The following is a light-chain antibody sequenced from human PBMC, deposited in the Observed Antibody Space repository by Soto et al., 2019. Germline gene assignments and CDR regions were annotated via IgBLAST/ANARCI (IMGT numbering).Light chain of an antibody. CDR2: GAS. V-gene: IGKV3-15*01. J-gene: IGKJ4*01. CDR3: QQYRSSPLT. Sequence: EIVMTQSPAPLSVSPGERATLSCRASQSVSSNLAWYQQKPGQAPRLLIYGASTRATGIPARFTGSGSGTDFTLTINRLEPEDFAVYYCQQYRSSPLTFGGGTKGDIK. CDR1: QSVSSN.